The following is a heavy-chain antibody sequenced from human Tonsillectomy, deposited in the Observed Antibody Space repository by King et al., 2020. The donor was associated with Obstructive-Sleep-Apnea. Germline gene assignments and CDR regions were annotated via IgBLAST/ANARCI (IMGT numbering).Heavy chain of an antibody. Sequence: VQLQQSGPGLVKPSQTLSLTCAISGDHVSSNSATWNWIRQSPSRGLEWLGRTYYTPNWSNDYGVSVKGRITIIPDTSKNQFSLQMHSVTPEDTAVYYCARDRGYCTSTACYEYNWFDLWGQGTLVTVSS. CDR1: GDHVSSNSAT. V-gene: IGHV6-1*01. CDR2: TYYTPNWSN. D-gene: IGHD2-2*01. CDR3: ARDRGYCTSTACYEYNWFDL. J-gene: IGHJ5*02.